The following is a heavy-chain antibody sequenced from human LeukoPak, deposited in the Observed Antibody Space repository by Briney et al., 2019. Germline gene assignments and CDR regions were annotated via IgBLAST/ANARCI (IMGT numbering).Heavy chain of an antibody. Sequence: ASVKVSCKAPGGTFSSYAISWVRQAPGQGLEWMGRIIPILGIANYAQKFQGRVTITADKSTSTAYMELSSLRSEDTAVYYCAREARGYSGYEEVYWGQGTLVTVSS. CDR1: GGTFSSYA. D-gene: IGHD5-12*01. CDR3: AREARGYSGYEEVY. V-gene: IGHV1-69*04. CDR2: IIPILGIA. J-gene: IGHJ4*02.